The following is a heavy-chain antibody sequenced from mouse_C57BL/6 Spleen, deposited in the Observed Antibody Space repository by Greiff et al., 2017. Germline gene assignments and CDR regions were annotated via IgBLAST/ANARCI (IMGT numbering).Heavy chain of an antibody. V-gene: IGHV1-69*01. CDR3: ARGTITTVVMDY. CDR1: GYTFTSYW. J-gene: IGHJ4*01. Sequence: QVQLQQPGAELVMPGASVKLSCKASGYTFTSYWMHWVKQRPGQGLEWIGEIDPSDSYTNYNQKFKGKSTLTVDKSSSTAYMQLSSLTSEDSAVYYCARGTITTVVMDYWGQGTSVTVSS. D-gene: IGHD1-1*01. CDR2: IDPSDSYT.